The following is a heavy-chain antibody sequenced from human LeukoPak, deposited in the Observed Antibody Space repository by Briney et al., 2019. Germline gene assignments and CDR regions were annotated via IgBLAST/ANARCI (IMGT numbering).Heavy chain of an antibody. CDR3: ASPKDGHYSSGWYPREGYYYYMDV. CDR2: IIPIFGTA. D-gene: IGHD6-13*01. J-gene: IGHJ6*03. V-gene: IGHV1-69*13. Sequence: GASVKVSCKASGGTFSSYAISWVRQAPGQGLEWMGGIIPIFGTANYAQKFQGRVTITADESTSTAYMELSSLRSEDKAVYYCASPKDGHYSSGWYPREGYYYYMDVWGKGTTVTISS. CDR1: GGTFSSYA.